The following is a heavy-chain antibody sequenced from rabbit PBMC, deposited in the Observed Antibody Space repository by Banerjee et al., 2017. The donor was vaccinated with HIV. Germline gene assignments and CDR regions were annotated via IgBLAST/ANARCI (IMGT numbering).Heavy chain of an antibody. D-gene: IGHD4-1*01. CDR1: GFSFSSNYA. CDR2: IGAGSSGTT. Sequence: QSLEESGGGLVKPGASLTLTCTASGFSFSSNYAMCWVRQAPGKGLEWIACIGAGSSGTTYYASWAKGRFTISKTSSTTVTLQMTSLTAADTATYFCARDLAGAIGWNFNLWGPGTLVTVS. J-gene: IGHJ4*01. CDR3: ARDLAGAIGWNFNL. V-gene: IGHV1S40*01.